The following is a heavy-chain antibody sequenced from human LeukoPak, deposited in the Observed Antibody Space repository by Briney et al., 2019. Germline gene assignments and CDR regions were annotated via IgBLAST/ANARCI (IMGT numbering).Heavy chain of an antibody. CDR1: GFSFEVYG. Sequence: GGSLRLSCAASGFSFEVYGMHWVRQAPGKRLEWVGLIWNDGSKTYYVDSVKGRFTISRDNSKDTVDLQMNSLRGEDTAVYYCARYGGVVPGSKMDVWGQGTTVTVSS. V-gene: IGHV3-33*01. D-gene: IGHD3-16*01. J-gene: IGHJ6*02. CDR3: ARYGGVVPGSKMDV. CDR2: IWNDGSKT.